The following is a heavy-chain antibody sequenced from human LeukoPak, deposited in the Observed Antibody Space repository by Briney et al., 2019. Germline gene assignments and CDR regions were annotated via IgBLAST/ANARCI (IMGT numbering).Heavy chain of an antibody. D-gene: IGHD5-24*01. CDR3: ARDGTRAWDGYNMNLDY. CDR2: IWYDGSNK. Sequence: PGGSLRLSCAASGFTFSSYGMHWVRQAPGKGLEWEAVIWYDGSNKYYADSVKGRFTISRDNSKNTLYLQMNSLRAEDTAVYYCARDGTRAWDGYNMNLDYWGQGTLVTVSS. CDR1: GFTFSSYG. V-gene: IGHV3-33*01. J-gene: IGHJ4*02.